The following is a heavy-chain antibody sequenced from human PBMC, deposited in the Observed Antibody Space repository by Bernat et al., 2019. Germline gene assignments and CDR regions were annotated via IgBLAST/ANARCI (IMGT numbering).Heavy chain of an antibody. D-gene: IGHD5-18*01. CDR3: ARDRAQLWPPKYYFDY. Sequence: EVQLVESGGGLVQPGGSLRLSCAASGFTFSSYWMSWVRQAPGKGLEWVANIKQDGSEKYYVDSVKGRFTISRDNAKNSLYLQMNSLRAEDTAVYYCARDRAQLWPPKYYFDYWGQGTLVTVSS. CDR2: IKQDGSEK. CDR1: GFTFSSYW. V-gene: IGHV3-7*01. J-gene: IGHJ4*02.